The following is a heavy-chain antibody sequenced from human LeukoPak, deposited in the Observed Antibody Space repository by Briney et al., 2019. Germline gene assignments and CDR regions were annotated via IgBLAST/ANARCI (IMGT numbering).Heavy chain of an antibody. Sequence: GGSLRLSCAASGFSVSSNYMSWVRQAPGKGLEWVSVIYSGGSTYYADSVKGRFTISRHNSKNTLYLQMNSLRAEDTAVYYCAGRTGYDAFDIWGQGTMVTVSS. CDR1: GFSVSSNY. CDR2: IYSGGST. CDR3: AGRTGYDAFDI. D-gene: IGHD1-1*01. V-gene: IGHV3-53*04. J-gene: IGHJ3*02.